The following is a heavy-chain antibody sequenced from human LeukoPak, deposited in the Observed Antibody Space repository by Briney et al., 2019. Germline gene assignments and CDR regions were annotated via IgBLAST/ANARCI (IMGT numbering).Heavy chain of an antibody. D-gene: IGHD6-19*01. CDR2: IWYDGSIK. CDR1: GFTFSSYA. CDR3: ASAAGPFDN. Sequence: PGGSLRLSCAASGFTFSSYAMSWVRQAPGKGLEWVAVIWYDGSIKYYADSVKGRFTISRDNSKNTLYLQMNSLRAEDTALYYCASAAGPFDNWGQGTLVTVSS. V-gene: IGHV3-33*08. J-gene: IGHJ4*02.